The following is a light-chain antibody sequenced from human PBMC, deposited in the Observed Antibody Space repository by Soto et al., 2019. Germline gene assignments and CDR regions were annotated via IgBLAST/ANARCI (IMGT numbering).Light chain of an antibody. CDR2: SNN. Sequence: QSALTQPLSASGTPGQRVTISCSGSSSNIGSNTVNWYQQLPGTAPKLLIYSNNQRPSGVPDRFSGSKSGTSASLAISGLQSEDEADYYCAAWDDSLHGPYVFGTGTKVTVL. V-gene: IGLV1-44*01. CDR1: SSNIGSNT. J-gene: IGLJ1*01. CDR3: AAWDDSLHGPYV.